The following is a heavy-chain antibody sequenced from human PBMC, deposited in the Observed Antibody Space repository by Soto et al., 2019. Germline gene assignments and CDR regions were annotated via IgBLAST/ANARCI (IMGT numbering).Heavy chain of an antibody. CDR1: GFTFSPYT. Sequence: LRLSCAASGFTFSPYTMHWVRQTPGKGLEWVAVISYDGSDKYYAGSVRGRFTISRDNSKNTLFLQMNSLRAEDTALYYCARGGGFCGANCYKGGIDYWGQGALVTVSS. CDR3: ARGGGFCGANCYKGGIDY. V-gene: IGHV3-30-3*01. J-gene: IGHJ4*02. CDR2: ISYDGSDK. D-gene: IGHD2-21*02.